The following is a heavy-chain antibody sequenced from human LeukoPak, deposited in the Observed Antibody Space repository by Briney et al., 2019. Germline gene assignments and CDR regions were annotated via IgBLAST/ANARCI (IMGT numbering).Heavy chain of an antibody. CDR2: IYYSGST. CDR1: GGSISSSSYY. D-gene: IGHD6-19*01. J-gene: IGHJ4*02. Sequence: PSETLSLTCTVSGGSISSSSYYWGWIRQPPGKGLEWIGSIYYSGSTYYNPSLKSRVTISVDTSKNQFSLKLSSVTAADTAVYYCARDLGYTSDWHWGQGTLVTVSS. CDR3: ARDLGYTSDWH. V-gene: IGHV4-39*07.